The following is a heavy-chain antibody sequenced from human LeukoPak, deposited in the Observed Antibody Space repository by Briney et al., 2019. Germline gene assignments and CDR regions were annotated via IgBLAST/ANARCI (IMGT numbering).Heavy chain of an antibody. CDR1: GFTFSSYA. CDR2: ISYDGSNK. V-gene: IGHV3-30-3*01. CDR3: ARDGGYCSGGSCIYYYYYGMDA. D-gene: IGHD2-15*01. J-gene: IGHJ6*02. Sequence: PGGSLRLSCAASGFTFSSYAMHWVRQAPGKGLEWVAVISYDGSNKYYADSVKGRFTISRDNSKNTLYLQMNSLRAEDTAVYYCARDGGYCSGGSCIYYYYYGMDAWSQGTTVTVSS.